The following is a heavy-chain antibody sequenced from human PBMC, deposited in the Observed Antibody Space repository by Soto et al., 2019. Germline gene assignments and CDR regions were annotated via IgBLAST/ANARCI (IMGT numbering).Heavy chain of an antibody. V-gene: IGHV1-69*13. J-gene: IGHJ6*02. CDR2: IIPIFGTA. CDR3: ARPSSRRGQNYYYYYGMDV. D-gene: IGHD3-10*01. Sequence: SVKVSCKASGGTFSSYAISWVRQAPGQGLEWMGGIIPIFGTANYAQKFQGRVTITADESTGTAYMELSSLRSEDTAVYYCARPSSRRGQNYYYYYGMDVWGQGTTVTVSS. CDR1: GGTFSSYA.